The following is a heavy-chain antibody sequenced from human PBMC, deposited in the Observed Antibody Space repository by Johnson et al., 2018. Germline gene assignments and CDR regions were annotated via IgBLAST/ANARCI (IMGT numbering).Heavy chain of an antibody. CDR1: GYTFTSYD. J-gene: IGHJ6*02. D-gene: IGHD3-3*01. CDR3: ARGDDFPSHYYYCGMDV. CDR2: MNPNSGNT. V-gene: IGHV1-8*01. Sequence: QVQLVQSGAEVKKPGASVKVSCKASGYTFTSYDINWVRQATGQGLEWMGWMNPNSGNTDYAQKFQGRVTMTRNTSISTAYMELSSLRSEDTAVYYWARGDDFPSHYYYCGMDVWGQGTTVTVSS.